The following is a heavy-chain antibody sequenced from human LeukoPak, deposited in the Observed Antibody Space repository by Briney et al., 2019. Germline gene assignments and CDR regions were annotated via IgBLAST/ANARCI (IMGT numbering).Heavy chain of an antibody. D-gene: IGHD3-3*01. CDR1: GGSISSSSYY. CDR2: IYYSGST. J-gene: IGHJ4*02. Sequence: SETLSLTCTVSGGSISSSSYYWGWIRQPPGKGLEWIGSIYYSGSTYYNLSLKSRVTISVDTSKNQFSLKLSSVTAADTAVYYCARLNRLEQDYDFWSGYYTNYWGQGTLVTVSS. V-gene: IGHV4-39*01. CDR3: ARLNRLEQDYDFWSGYYTNY.